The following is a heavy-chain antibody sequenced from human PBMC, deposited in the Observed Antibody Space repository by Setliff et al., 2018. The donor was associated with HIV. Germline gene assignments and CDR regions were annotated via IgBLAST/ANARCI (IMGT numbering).Heavy chain of an antibody. J-gene: IGHJ6*02. CDR1: GGSFNDYY. V-gene: IGHV4-34*01. CDR3: ARGLNYYYYYGMDV. Sequence: SETLSLTCAVYGGSFNDYYWTWIRQPPGKGLEWIGEIDHSGSTKYHASLKSRVTIPIDTSKNQISLKLSSVTAADTAVYYCARGLNYYYYYGMDVWGQGTTVTVSS. CDR2: IDHSGST.